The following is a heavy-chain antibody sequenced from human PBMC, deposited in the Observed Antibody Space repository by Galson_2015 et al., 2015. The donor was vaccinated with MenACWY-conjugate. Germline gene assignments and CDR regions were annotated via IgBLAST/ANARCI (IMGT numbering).Heavy chain of an antibody. D-gene: IGHD2-21*02. CDR2: IIPIFGTA. CDR3: ARLVVVTAIPGAEYFQH. CDR1: GGTFGSYA. V-gene: IGHV1-69*13. J-gene: IGHJ1*01. Sequence: SVKVSCKASGGTFGSYAISWVRQAPGQGLEWMGGIIPIFGTANYAQKFQGRVTITADESTSTAYMELSSLRSEDTAVYYCARLVVVTAIPGAEYFQHWGQGTLVTVSS.